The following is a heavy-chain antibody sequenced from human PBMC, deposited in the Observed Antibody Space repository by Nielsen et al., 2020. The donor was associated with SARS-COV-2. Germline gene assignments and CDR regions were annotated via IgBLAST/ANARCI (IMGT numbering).Heavy chain of an antibody. D-gene: IGHD5-12*01. Sequence: GGSLRLSCAASGFTLSSYGIHWVRQAPGKGLEWVAVISYDGGYKFYGDYLKGRFTISRDNSKNAVYLQMNSLGAEDTALYSCARGLTYKYSAGPDALDLGAKGHWSPSLQ. CDR1: GFTLSSYG. CDR3: ARGLTYKYSAGPDALDL. CDR2: ISYDGGYK. J-gene: IGHJ3*01. V-gene: IGHV3-30*03.